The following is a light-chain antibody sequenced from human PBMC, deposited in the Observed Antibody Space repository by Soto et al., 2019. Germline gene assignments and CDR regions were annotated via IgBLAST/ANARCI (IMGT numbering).Light chain of an antibody. Sequence: QSVLTQPASVSGSPGQSITISCTGTSSDIGRYKFVSWYQQHPGKAPKLVIFEVTRRPSESSNRFSGSKSGNTASLTISGLQAEDEADYYCSSYRNGGTLIFGGGTKVTVL. V-gene: IGLV2-14*01. CDR3: SSYRNGGTLI. CDR2: EVT. CDR1: SSDIGRYKF. J-gene: IGLJ2*01.